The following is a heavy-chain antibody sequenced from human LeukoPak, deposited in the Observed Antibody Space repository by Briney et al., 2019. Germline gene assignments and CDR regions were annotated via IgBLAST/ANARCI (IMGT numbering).Heavy chain of an antibody. V-gene: IGHV1-18*01. CDR1: GYTFVTYG. CDR3: ARDHGESATTDTFDY. J-gene: IGHJ4*02. CDR2: ISPYNGDT. D-gene: IGHD3-10*01. Sequence: ASVKVSCKASGYTFVTYGISWVRQAPGQGLEWMGWISPYNGDTNYAQNLRGRATMTTDTSTSTVYMELRSLRSDDTAVYYCARDHGESATTDTFDYWGQGVLVTVSS.